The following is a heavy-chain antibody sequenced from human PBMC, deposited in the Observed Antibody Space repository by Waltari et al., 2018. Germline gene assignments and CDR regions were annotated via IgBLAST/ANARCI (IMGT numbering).Heavy chain of an antibody. CDR3: ARLSPYTSSGDFFDP. CDR1: GFPIGSEYY. D-gene: IGHD2-21*02. V-gene: IGHV4-38-2*01. Sequence: QVQLQESGPRLVKPSETLSLTCSVSGFPIGSEYYWAWVRQSPGEGLVWIGSTCPSGSADYNPSLKGRVTISVDTSKNQFSLKLTSVTVADSGVYYCARLSPYTSSGDFFDPWGQGALVTVSS. CDR2: TCPSGSA. J-gene: IGHJ5*02.